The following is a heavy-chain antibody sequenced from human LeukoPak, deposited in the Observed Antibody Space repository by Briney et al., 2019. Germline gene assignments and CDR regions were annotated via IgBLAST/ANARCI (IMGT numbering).Heavy chain of an antibody. CDR1: GFALSSYA. V-gene: IGHV3-23*01. J-gene: IGHJ4*02. CDR3: ARAPVTSCRGAFCYPFDI. D-gene: IGHD2-15*01. Sequence: GGSLRLSCAASGFALSSYAMSWVRQAPGKGLEWVSATSSSDAGTYHAESVRGRFTIARDNSKNTLYLQMNSLRADDAAVYYCARAPVTSCRGAFCYPFDIWGQGTLVTASS. CDR2: TSSSDAGT.